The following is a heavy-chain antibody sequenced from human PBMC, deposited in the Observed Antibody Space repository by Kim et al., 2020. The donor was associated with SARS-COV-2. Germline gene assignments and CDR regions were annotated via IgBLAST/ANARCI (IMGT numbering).Heavy chain of an antibody. V-gene: IGHV1-46*01. CDR1: GYTFITYF. CDR3: ARDLASGMDV. CDR2: INPVDGSA. Sequence: ASVKVSCKASGYTFITYFIHWVRQAPGQGLDWMGVINPVDGSATYAQNFQNRVTLTRDTSTSTVYMDLSSLRSEDTAVYYCARDLASGMDVWGQGTSVIVSS. J-gene: IGHJ6*02.